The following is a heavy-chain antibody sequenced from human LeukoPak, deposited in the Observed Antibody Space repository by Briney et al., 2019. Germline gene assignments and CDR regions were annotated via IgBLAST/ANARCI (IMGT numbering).Heavy chain of an antibody. Sequence: GGSLRLSCAASGFIFGNYAMSWVRQTPGKGLEWVSTVTGSGGAPYYADSVKGRFTISRDNAKNTLYLQMNSLRAEDTAAFYCAKDLTLTTIGAGTNFDSWGQGTLVTVSS. D-gene: IGHD1-1*01. J-gene: IGHJ4*02. CDR1: GFIFGNYA. CDR2: VTGSGGAP. CDR3: AKDLTLTTIGAGTNFDS. V-gene: IGHV3-23*01.